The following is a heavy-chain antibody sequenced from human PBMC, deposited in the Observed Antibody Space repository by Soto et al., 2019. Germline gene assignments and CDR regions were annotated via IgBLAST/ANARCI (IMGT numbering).Heavy chain of an antibody. V-gene: IGHV4-59*01. CDR1: GGSIISYY. Sequence: PSHTLYLTCTVSGGSIISYYWSWIRQPPGKVLEWIGCIYYSGSTNYNPSLKSRVTISVDTSKNQFSLKLSSVTAADTAVYYCARERGYSYGSDYGMDVWGQGTTVTSP. J-gene: IGHJ6*02. D-gene: IGHD5-18*01. CDR3: ARERGYSYGSDYGMDV. CDR2: IYYSGST.